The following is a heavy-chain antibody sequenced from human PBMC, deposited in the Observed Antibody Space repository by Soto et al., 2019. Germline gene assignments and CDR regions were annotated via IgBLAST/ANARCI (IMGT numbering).Heavy chain of an antibody. Sequence: GGSLRLSCAASGFTFSTYAMSWVRQGPGKGLEWVSVISGSDDRTFYADSVKGRFTISRDNPKNTLYLQMNSLRAEDTAIYYCEKGATSSPYSCCDYWGQGTLVTVSS. CDR2: ISGSDDRT. CDR3: EKGATSSPYSCCDY. V-gene: IGHV3-23*01. J-gene: IGHJ4*02. CDR1: GFTFSTYA. D-gene: IGHD2-15*01.